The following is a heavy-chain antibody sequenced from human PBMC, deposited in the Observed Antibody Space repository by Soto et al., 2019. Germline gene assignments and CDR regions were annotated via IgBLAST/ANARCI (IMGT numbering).Heavy chain of an antibody. CDR2: IYYSGST. V-gene: IGHV4-59*01. CDR3: AREAPGGLDY. CDR1: GGAIGSYG. Sequence: SETLSHTSTVSGGAIGSYGGSWIRQPPGKGLEWIGYIYYSGSTNYNPSLKSRVTISVDTSKNQFSLKLSSVTAADTSVYYCAREAPGGLDYWGQGTLVTVPS. J-gene: IGHJ4*02.